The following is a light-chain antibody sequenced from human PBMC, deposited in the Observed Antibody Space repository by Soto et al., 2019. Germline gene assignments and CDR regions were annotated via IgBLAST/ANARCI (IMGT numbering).Light chain of an antibody. Sequence: EIVFTQSPCTLSLSPFERSTLSCRASQSVSSSYLAWYQQKPGQAPRLLIYGASSRATGIPDRFSGSGSGTDFTLTISRLEPEDFAVYYCQQYGSFPITFGQGTRLEIK. V-gene: IGKV3-20*01. CDR1: QSVSSSY. CDR3: QQYGSFPIT. J-gene: IGKJ5*01. CDR2: GAS.